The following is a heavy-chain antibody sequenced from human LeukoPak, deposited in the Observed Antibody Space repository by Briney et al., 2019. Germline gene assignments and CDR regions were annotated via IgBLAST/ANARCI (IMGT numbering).Heavy chain of an antibody. Sequence: GGSLRLSCAASGFTFSSYGMHWVRQAPGKGLEWVAVIWYDGSNKYYADSVKGRFTISRDNSKNTLYLQMNSLRAEDTVVYYCARDPLYGSSSLDYYYYYGMDVWGQGTTVTVSS. CDR2: IWYDGSNK. J-gene: IGHJ6*02. D-gene: IGHD6-6*01. CDR3: ARDPLYGSSSLDYYYYYGMDV. V-gene: IGHV3-33*01. CDR1: GFTFSSYG.